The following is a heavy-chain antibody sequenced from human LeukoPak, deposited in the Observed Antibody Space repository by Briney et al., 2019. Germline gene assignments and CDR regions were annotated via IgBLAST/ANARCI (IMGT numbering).Heavy chain of an antibody. V-gene: IGHV4-39*07. J-gene: IGHJ4*02. CDR1: GGSISSSSYY. Sequence: SETLSLTCTVSGGSISSSSYYWGWIRQPPGKGLEWIGSIYYSGSTNYNPSLKSRVTISVDTSKNQFSLKLSSVTAADTAVYYCARRQTNNSSGWYLRWGQGTLVTVSS. CDR2: IYYSGST. CDR3: ARRQTNNSSGWYLR. D-gene: IGHD6-19*01.